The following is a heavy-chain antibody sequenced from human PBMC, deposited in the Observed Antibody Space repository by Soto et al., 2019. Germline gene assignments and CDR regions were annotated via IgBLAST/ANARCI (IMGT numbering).Heavy chain of an antibody. V-gene: IGHV3-15*01. CDR1: GFSFGNAW. Sequence: PGGSPRLSCAASGFSFGNAWMSWFRQAPGKGLEWVGRIKSKTDGGTTDYAAPVKGRFTISRDDSKNTLYLQMNSLKTEDTAVYYCTTGPLGQLPGYCGQGTLVTGSA. CDR3: TTGPLGQLPGY. J-gene: IGHJ4*02. CDR2: IKSKTDGGTT.